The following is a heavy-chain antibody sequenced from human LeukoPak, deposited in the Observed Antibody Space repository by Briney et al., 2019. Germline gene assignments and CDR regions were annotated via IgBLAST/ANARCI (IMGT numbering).Heavy chain of an antibody. CDR3: ARGRISSTSPPFDY. Sequence: SETLSLTCAVYGGSFSGYYWRGIRQPPGKGLEWIGEINHSGSTNYNPSLKSRVPISVDPSKNQFSLKLSSVTAADTAVYYCARGRISSTSPPFDYWAQGTLVTVSS. V-gene: IGHV4-34*01. CDR2: INHSGST. J-gene: IGHJ4*02. D-gene: IGHD6-6*01. CDR1: GGSFSGYY.